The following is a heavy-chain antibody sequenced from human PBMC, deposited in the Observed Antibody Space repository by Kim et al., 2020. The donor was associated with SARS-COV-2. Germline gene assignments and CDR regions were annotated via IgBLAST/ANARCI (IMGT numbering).Heavy chain of an antibody. CDR1: GFTFSAYN. CDR2: ISSSSNMK. D-gene: IGHD6-13*01. CDR3: ANDPWYSDTTNYPHDY. Sequence: GGSLRLSCTASGFTFSAYNMNWVRQAPGKGLEWLSYISSSSNMKYYADSVKGRFTISRDNAQNSLFLQLNSLKDEDTAVYYCANDPWYSDTTNYPHDYWGQGTLVNVSS. J-gene: IGHJ4*02. V-gene: IGHV3-48*02.